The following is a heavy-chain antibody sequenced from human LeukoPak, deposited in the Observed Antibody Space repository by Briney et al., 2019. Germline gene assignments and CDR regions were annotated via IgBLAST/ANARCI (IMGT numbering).Heavy chain of an antibody. CDR1: GVSINDYF. D-gene: IGHD3-9*01. J-gene: IGHJ4*02. Sequence: SETLSLTCNVSGVSINDYFWSWIRQPPGKGLEWIGYIYYSGSTNYNPSLKSRVTISVDTSKNQFSLKLSSVTAADTAVYYCARGLFGTGYAHFDYWGQGTLVTASS. V-gene: IGHV4-59*01. CDR3: ARGLFGTGYAHFDY. CDR2: IYYSGST.